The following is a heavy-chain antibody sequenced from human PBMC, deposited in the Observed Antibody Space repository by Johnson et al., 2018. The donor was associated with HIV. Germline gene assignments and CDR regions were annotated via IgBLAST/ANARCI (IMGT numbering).Heavy chain of an antibody. D-gene: IGHD3-10*01. J-gene: IGHJ3*02. V-gene: IGHV3-30-3*01. CDR1: GFTFSSYA. CDR2: ISYDGSNK. CDR3: AGDEGLGSRGNAVDI. Sequence: QVQLVESGGGVVQPGRSLRLSCAASGFTFSSYAMHWVRQAPGKGLEWVAVISYDGSNKYYADSVKGRFTISRDNSKNTLYLQMNSLRAEDTAVYYCAGDEGLGSRGNAVDIWGQGTRVTVSS.